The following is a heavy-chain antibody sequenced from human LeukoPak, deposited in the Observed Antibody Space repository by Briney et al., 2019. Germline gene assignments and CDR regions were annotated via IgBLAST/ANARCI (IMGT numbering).Heavy chain of an antibody. CDR2: ISLSTGII. CDR3: AGSWSPYDAFDI. Sequence: GGSLRLSCAASGFTFSDYGMNWVRQAPGKGLEWVSYISLSTGIIYYADSVKGRFTISRDNAKNSLYLQVNSLRAEDTAVYYCAGSWSPYDAFDIWGQGTMVTVSS. J-gene: IGHJ3*02. V-gene: IGHV3-48*01. CDR1: GFTFSDYG. D-gene: IGHD6-13*01.